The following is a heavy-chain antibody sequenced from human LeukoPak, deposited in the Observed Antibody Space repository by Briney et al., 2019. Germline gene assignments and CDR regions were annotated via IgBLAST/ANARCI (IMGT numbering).Heavy chain of an antibody. CDR2: ISSSSSYI. V-gene: IGHV3-21*01. CDR1: GFTFSSYS. Sequence: GGSLRLSCAASGFTFSSYSMNWVRQAPGKGLEWVSSISSSSSYIYYADSVKGRFTISRDNAKNSLYLQMNSLRAEDTAVYYCASARWGNYMDVWGKGTTVTVSS. J-gene: IGHJ6*03. D-gene: IGHD7-27*01. CDR3: ASARWGNYMDV.